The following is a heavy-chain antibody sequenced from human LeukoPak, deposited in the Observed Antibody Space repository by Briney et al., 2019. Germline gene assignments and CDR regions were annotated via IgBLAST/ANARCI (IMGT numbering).Heavy chain of an antibody. J-gene: IGHJ6*03. CDR2: IGTAGDT. V-gene: IGHV3-13*01. CDR3: ARSTRSTTYMDV. Sequence: GGSLRLSCAASGFTVSSNDMHWVRQATGKGLEWVSAIGTAGDTYYPGSVKGRFTISRENAKNSLYLQMNSLRAGDTAVYYCARSTRSTTYMDVWGKGTTVTVSS. CDR1: GFTVSSND. D-gene: IGHD2/OR15-2a*01.